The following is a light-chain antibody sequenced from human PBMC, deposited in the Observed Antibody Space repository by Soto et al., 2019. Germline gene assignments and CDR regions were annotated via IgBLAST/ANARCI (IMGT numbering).Light chain of an antibody. CDR2: EVS. J-gene: IGLJ3*02. CDR1: SSDVGGYNY. Sequence: QSALTQPASVSGSPGQSITISCTGTSSDVGGYNYVSWYQQHPGKAPKHMIYEVSNRPSGVSDRFSGSRSGNTASLTISELQAEDESDYYCISYTSSSTWVFGGATKLSVL. CDR3: ISYTSSSTWV. V-gene: IGLV2-14*01.